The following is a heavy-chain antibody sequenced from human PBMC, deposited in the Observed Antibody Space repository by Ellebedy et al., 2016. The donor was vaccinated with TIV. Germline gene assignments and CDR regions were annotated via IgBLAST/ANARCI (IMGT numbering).Heavy chain of an antibody. CDR3: ARGGTAGGFDV. J-gene: IGHJ3*01. CDR1: GFIFSSHW. Sequence: GESLKISXAASGFIFSSHWMSWVRQVPGKGLGWVANIKEDGSEEYYGDSVKGRCTIFRDNDKNSLNLQMVSLRAEDTAVYYCARGGTAGGFDVWGQGTMVTVSS. D-gene: IGHD2-8*02. CDR2: IKEDGSEE. V-gene: IGHV3-7*01.